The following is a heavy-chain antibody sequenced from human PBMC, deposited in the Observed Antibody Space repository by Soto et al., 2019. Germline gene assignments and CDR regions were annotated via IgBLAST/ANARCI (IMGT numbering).Heavy chain of an antibody. Sequence: PGGSLRLSCAASGFTFSSYSMNWVRQAPGKGLEWVSSISSSSSYIYYADSVKGRFTISRDNAKNSLYLQMNSLRAEDTAVYYCARDGRYYGSGSYANDAFDIWGQGTMVTVSS. D-gene: IGHD3-10*01. V-gene: IGHV3-21*01. J-gene: IGHJ3*02. CDR1: GFTFSSYS. CDR2: ISSSSSYI. CDR3: ARDGRYYGSGSYANDAFDI.